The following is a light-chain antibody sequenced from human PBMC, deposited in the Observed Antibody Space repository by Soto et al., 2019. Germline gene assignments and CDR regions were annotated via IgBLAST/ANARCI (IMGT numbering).Light chain of an antibody. Sequence: DIQMTQSPSTLSASVGDRVTICCRTSQGFGSPLAWYQQTPGKPPRLLIYAASSLQSGVPSSFSGSGSGTDFTLTISSLQPEDFATYYCQQSYSSPKTFGQGTKVDIK. CDR2: AAS. CDR3: QQSYSSPKT. V-gene: IGKV1-39*01. CDR1: QGFGSP. J-gene: IGKJ1*01.